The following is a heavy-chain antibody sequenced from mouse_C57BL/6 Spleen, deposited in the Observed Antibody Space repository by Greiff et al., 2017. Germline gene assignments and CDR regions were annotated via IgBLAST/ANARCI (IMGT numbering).Heavy chain of an antibody. V-gene: IGHV5-17*01. D-gene: IGHD2-1*01. CDR1: GFTFSDYG. J-gene: IGHJ1*03. CDR2: ISSGSSTI. Sequence: EVQLVESGGGLVKPGGSLKLSCAASGFTFSDYGMHWVRQAPEKGLEWVAYISSGSSTIYYADTVKGRFTISRDNAKNTLFLQMTSLRSEDTAMYYCARFIYYGNYGYFDVWGTGTTVTVSS. CDR3: ARFIYYGNYGYFDV.